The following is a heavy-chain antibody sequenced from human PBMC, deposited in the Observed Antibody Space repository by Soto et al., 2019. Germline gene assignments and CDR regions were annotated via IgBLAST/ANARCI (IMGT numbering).Heavy chain of an antibody. CDR3: ARLVYDTRLNYLYLDS. CDR2: IHHSAGT. CDR1: GVSISRGDW. V-gene: IGHV4-4*02. Sequence: QVLLHESGPGLVKPSGTLSLTCTVSGVSISRGDWWSWVRQAPGKELQWIGEIHHSAGTSSHPSRMSRVSLSVDTSKNQFSLNLKSVTAADTGVYYWARLVYDTRLNYLYLDSWGQGLLVTLS. J-gene: IGHJ4*02. D-gene: IGHD3-22*01.